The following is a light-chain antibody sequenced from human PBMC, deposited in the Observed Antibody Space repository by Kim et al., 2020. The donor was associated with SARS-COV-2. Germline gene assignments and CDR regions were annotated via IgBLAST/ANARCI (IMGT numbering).Light chain of an antibody. CDR2: EVS. CDR1: SSDVGGYKY. CDR3: SSYAGINNV. J-gene: IGLJ1*01. Sequence: QSALTQPPSASGSPGQSVTISCTGTSSDVGGYKYVSWYQQHPGKAPKLMIYEVSKRPAGVPDRFSGSKSGNTASLTVSGLQAEDEAVYYCSSYAGINNVFETGTKVTVL. V-gene: IGLV2-8*01.